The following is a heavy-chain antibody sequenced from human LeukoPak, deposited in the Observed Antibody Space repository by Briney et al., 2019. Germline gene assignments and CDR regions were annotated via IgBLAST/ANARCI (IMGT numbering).Heavy chain of an antibody. D-gene: IGHD3-9*01. CDR1: GFTFSSYA. V-gene: IGHV3-23*01. J-gene: IGHJ4*02. CDR3: AKAIYDILTGFVYYFEY. CDR2: ISGSGYNT. Sequence: QPGGSLRLSCAASGFTFSSYAMSWVRQVPGKGLEWVSSISGSGYNTYDADSVRGRFTVSRDNSKNTLYLQMNSLRAEDTAVYYCAKAIYDILTGFVYYFEYWGQGSLVTVSS.